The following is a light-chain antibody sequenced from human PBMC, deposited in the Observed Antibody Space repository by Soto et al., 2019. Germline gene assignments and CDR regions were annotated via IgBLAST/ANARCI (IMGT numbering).Light chain of an antibody. CDR1: SSNIGSNY. V-gene: IGLV1-51*01. Sequence: QSVLTQPPSVSAAPGQKVSNSCSGSSSNIGSNYVSWYQHLPGTAPRLLIYDNDKRPSGIPDRFSGSKSGTSATLGITGLQTGDEADYYCGTWDNSLSGVIFGGGTKLTVL. CDR3: GTWDNSLSGVI. J-gene: IGLJ2*01. CDR2: DND.